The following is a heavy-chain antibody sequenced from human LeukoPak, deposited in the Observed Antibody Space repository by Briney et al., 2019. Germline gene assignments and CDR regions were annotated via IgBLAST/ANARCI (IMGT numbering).Heavy chain of an antibody. Sequence: SETLSLTCTVSGYSISRGYYWGWIRPPPGKGLEWIGNIYHSGKTYYNPSLKRRDNISVETSKNKLSLKLSSVTAADPAVYYCARDRISVSDPPNWFDPCGQGTLVTVSS. J-gene: IGHJ5*02. CDR1: GYSISRGYY. CDR3: ARDRISVSDPPNWFDP. D-gene: IGHD6-19*01. CDR2: IYHSGKT. V-gene: IGHV4-38-2*02.